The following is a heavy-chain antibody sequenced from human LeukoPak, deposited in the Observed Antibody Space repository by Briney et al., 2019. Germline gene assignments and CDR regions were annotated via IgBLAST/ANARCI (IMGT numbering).Heavy chain of an antibody. Sequence: GGSLRLSCAASGFTFSSYWMHWVRQAPGKGLVWVSRINSDGSSTSYADSVKGRFTISRDNAKNTLYLQMNSLRAEDTAVYYCARNPDRIYYYYYGMDVWGQGATVTVSS. J-gene: IGHJ6*01. CDR1: GFTFSSYW. D-gene: IGHD2/OR15-2a*01. V-gene: IGHV3-74*01. CDR3: ARNPDRIYYYYYGMDV. CDR2: INSDGSST.